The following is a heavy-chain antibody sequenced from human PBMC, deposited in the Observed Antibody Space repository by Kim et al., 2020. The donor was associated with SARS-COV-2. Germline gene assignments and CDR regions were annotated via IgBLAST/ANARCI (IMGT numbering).Heavy chain of an antibody. CDR3: ARDSDTRSYFPDAFDV. D-gene: IGHD1-26*01. V-gene: IGHV4-39*07. CDR2: IDYRGNT. Sequence: SETLSLTCSVSGGSISSRNFFWGWIRQPPGKGLEWIAAIDYRGNTYYNPSLISRVTISIDTSKSQFFLKVESVTAADTAIYYCARDSDTRSYFPDAFDVWGLGTMVTVSS. J-gene: IGHJ3*01. CDR1: GGSISSRNFF.